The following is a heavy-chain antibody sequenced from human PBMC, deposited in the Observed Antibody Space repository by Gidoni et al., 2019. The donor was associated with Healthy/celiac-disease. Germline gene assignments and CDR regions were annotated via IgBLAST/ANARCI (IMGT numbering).Heavy chain of an antibody. CDR2: ISWNSGSI. D-gene: IGHD6-19*01. CDR3: AKSSSGWYWIDY. J-gene: IGHJ4*02. Sequence: EVQLVESGGGLVQPGRSLSLSCAASGFTFDDYAMHWVRQAPGKGLEWVSGISWNSGSIGYADSVKGRFTISRDNAKNSLYLQMNSLRAEDTALYYCAKSSSGWYWIDYWGQGTLVTVSS. CDR1: GFTFDDYA. V-gene: IGHV3-9*01.